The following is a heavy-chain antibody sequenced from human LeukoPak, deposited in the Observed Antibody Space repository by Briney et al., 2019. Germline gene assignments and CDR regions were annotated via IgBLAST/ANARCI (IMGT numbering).Heavy chain of an antibody. CDR3: ARPLVVRGVIENWFDP. CDR1: GYSFTSYW. V-gene: IGHV5-10-1*01. Sequence: GESLRISCQGSGYSFTSYWISWVRQMPGKGLEWTGRIDPSDSYTNYSPSFQGHVTISADKSISTAYLQWSSLKASDTAMYYCARPLVVRGVIENWFDPWGQGTLVTVSS. D-gene: IGHD3-10*01. CDR2: IDPSDSYT. J-gene: IGHJ5*02.